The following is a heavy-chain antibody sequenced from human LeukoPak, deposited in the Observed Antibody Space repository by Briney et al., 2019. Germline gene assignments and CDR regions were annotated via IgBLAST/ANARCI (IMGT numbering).Heavy chain of an antibody. CDR3: ARVILSKLERRTPYFYFDL. V-gene: IGHV3-30*02. Sequence: GGSLRLSCAASGFTFSNYAMHWVRQAPGKGLEWVTFIRYDGTNKFYVDSVRGRFTISRDNSKSTLYLEMNSLRTEDTAVYYCARVILSKLERRTPYFYFDLWGRGTLVTVSS. D-gene: IGHD1-1*01. J-gene: IGHJ2*01. CDR2: IRYDGTNK. CDR1: GFTFSNYA.